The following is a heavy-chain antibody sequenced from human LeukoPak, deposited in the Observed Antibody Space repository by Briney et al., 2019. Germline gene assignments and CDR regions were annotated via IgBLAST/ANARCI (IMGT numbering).Heavy chain of an antibody. Sequence: SETLSLTCTVSGGSISSYYWSWIRQPPGKGLEWIGYIYYSGSTNYNPSLKSRVTISVDTSKNQFSLKLSSVTAADTAVYYCARGPYYYDSSGTAWDYWGQGTLVTVTS. CDR1: GGSISSYY. D-gene: IGHD3-22*01. CDR2: IYYSGST. V-gene: IGHV4-59*01. J-gene: IGHJ4*02. CDR3: ARGPYYYDSSGTAWDY.